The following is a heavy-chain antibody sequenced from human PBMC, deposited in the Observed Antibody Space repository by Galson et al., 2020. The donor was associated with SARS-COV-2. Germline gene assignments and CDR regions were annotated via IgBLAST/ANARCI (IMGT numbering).Heavy chain of an antibody. CDR1: GFTFSSYG. CDR2: IWYDGSNK. D-gene: IGHD3-9*01. V-gene: IGHV3-33*01. J-gene: IGHJ6*02. Sequence: GGSLRLSCAASGFTFSSYGMHWVRQAPGKGLEWVAVIWYDGSNKYYADSVKGRFTISRDNSKNTLYLQMNSLRAEDTAVYYCARGNMYYDILTGYYPNPDYYYYYGMDVWGQGTTVTVSS. CDR3: ARGNMYYDILTGYYPNPDYYYYYGMDV.